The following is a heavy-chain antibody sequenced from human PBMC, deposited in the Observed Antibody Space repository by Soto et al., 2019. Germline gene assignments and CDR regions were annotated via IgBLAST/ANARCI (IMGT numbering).Heavy chain of an antibody. CDR1: GYTFTSYD. CDR2: MNPNSGNT. Sequence: ASVKVSCKASGYTFTSYDINWVRQATGQGLEWMGWMNPNSGNTGYAQKFQGRVTMTRNTSISTAYMELSSLRSEDTAVYYCARGRYSGYDSEHEFDYWGQGTLVTVSS. D-gene: IGHD5-12*01. V-gene: IGHV1-8*01. J-gene: IGHJ4*02. CDR3: ARGRYSGYDSEHEFDY.